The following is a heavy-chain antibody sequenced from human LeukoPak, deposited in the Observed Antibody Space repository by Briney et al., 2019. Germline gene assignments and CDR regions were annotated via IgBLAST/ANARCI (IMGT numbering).Heavy chain of an antibody. CDR3: AKEIYSYGYFDY. CDR1: GFTFSDYG. Sequence: GGSLRLSCAVSGFTFSDYGMSWVRQAPGKGLEWVSALSGSGDSTYYADSVKGRFTISRDNSKNTLYLQMNSLRAEDTAVYYCAKEIYSYGYFDYWGQGTLVTVSS. V-gene: IGHV3-23*01. CDR2: LSGSGDST. D-gene: IGHD5-18*01. J-gene: IGHJ4*02.